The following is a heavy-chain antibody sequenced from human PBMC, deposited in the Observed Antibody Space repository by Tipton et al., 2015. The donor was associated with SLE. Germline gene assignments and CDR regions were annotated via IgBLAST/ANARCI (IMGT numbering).Heavy chain of an antibody. J-gene: IGHJ5*02. CDR3: ARGRNSGGFDP. CDR1: GFTFSSYS. V-gene: IGHV4-34*01. CDR2: INHSGST. D-gene: IGHD4-17*01. Sequence: LRLSCAASGFTFSSYSMNWVRQAPGKGLEWIGEINHSGSTNYNPSLKSRVTISVDTSKNQFSLKLSSVTAADTAVYYCARGRNSGGFDPWGQGTLVTVSS.